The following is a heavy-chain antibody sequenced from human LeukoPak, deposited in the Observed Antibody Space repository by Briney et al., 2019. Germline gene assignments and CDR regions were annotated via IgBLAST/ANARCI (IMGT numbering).Heavy chain of an antibody. D-gene: IGHD3-10*02. CDR2: INQDGSEK. CDR3: AELGITMIGGV. V-gene: IGHV3-7*01. CDR1: GFTFDDYW. Sequence: GGSLRLSCGASGFTFDDYWMSWVRQAPGQGLEWVANINQDGSEKYYLDSAEGRFTISRDNARNSLYLQVNSLRAEDTAVYYCAELGITMIGGVWGKGTTVTISS. J-gene: IGHJ6*04.